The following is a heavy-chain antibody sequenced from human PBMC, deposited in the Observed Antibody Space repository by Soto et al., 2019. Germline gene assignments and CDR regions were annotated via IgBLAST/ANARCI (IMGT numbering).Heavy chain of an antibody. CDR1: GVNFRGYA. D-gene: IGHD5-18*01. J-gene: IGHJ6*02. CDR3: ARGRSAMADGMDV. CDR2: IRVGPGIT. V-gene: IGHV3-23*01. Sequence: PGGSLRLSCEVSGVNFRGYAMSWVRQAPGKGLEWVSGIRVGPGITYYADSVKGRFTISTDISRKTVYLQMNNLGGEDTALYFCARGRSAMADGMDVWGQGTTVTVSS.